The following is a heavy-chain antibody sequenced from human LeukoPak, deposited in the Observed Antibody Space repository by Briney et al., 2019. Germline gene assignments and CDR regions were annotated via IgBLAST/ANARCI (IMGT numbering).Heavy chain of an antibody. CDR3: ARGSTTAQRKDASDI. D-gene: IGHD4-17*01. CDR1: GFTVSSNY. V-gene: IGHV3-53*01. CDR2: IYSGGST. J-gene: IGHJ3*02. Sequence: GGSLRLSCAASGFTVSSNYMSWVRQAPGKGLEWVSVIYSGGSTYYADSVKGRFTISRDNSKNTLYLQMNSLGAEDTGLYYCARGSTTAQRKDASDIWGQGTMVTVSS.